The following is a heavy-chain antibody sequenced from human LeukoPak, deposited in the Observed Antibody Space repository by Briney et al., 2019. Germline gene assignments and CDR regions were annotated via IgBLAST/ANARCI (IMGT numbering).Heavy chain of an antibody. D-gene: IGHD1-26*01. CDR3: AADSGSYGFDP. V-gene: IGHV3-21*05. CDR1: GFTFNTYT. J-gene: IGHJ5*02. CDR2: ISGSSSYI. Sequence: GGSLRLSCAASGFTFNTYTMNWVRQAPGKGLEWVSYISGSSSYIYYADSVKGRFTISRDNAKNSLYLQMNSLRAEDTAVYYCAADSGSYGFDPWGQGTLVTVSS.